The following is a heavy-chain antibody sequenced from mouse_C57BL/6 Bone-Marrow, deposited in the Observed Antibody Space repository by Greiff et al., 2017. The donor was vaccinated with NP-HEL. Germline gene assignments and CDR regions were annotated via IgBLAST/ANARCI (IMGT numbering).Heavy chain of an antibody. CDR2: IWSGGST. J-gene: IGHJ2*01. Sequence: QVLLQQSGPGLVQPSQSLSITCTVSGFSLTSYGVHWVRQSPGKGLEWLGVIWSGGSTDYNAAFISRLSLSKDTSKRQVFFKMSRLQADDTAKYYSARARRWYYFDYWGQGTTLTVSS. V-gene: IGHV2-2*01. CDR3: ARARRWYYFDY. CDR1: GFSLTSYG.